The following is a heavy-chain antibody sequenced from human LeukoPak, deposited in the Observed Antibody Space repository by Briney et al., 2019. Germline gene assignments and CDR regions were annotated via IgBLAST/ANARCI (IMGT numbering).Heavy chain of an antibody. Sequence: ASVKVSCKASGYTFTSYDVNWVRQATGQGLEWMGWVNPNSGHTGHAQKFQGRVTMTTNTSISTAYMELSSLRSEDTAVYYCARGAPGSYCSGGSCPYFDYWGQGTLVSVSS. V-gene: IGHV1-8*01. CDR1: GYTFTSYD. CDR3: ARGAPGSYCSGGSCPYFDY. CDR2: VNPNSGHT. D-gene: IGHD2-15*01. J-gene: IGHJ4*02.